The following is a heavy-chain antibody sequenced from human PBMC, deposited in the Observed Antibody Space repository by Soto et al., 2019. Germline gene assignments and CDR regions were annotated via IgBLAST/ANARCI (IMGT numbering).Heavy chain of an antibody. V-gene: IGHV4-59*01. D-gene: IGHD6-13*01. CDR2: IYYSGST. J-gene: IGHJ5*02. CDR3: ARAVKDVAAAGTNWFDP. CDR1: GGSISSYY. Sequence: PSETLSLTCTVSGGSISSYYWSWIRQPPGKGLEWIGYIYYSGSTNYNPSLKSRVTISVDTSKNQFSLKLSSVTAADTAVYYCARAVKDVAAAGTNWFDPWGQGTLVTVSS.